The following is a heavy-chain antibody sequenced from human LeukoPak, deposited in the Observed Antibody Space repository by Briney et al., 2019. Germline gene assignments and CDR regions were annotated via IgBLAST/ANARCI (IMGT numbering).Heavy chain of an antibody. CDR1: GFSVSSNY. V-gene: IGHV3-53*01. CDR2: LYSAGST. D-gene: IGHD6-19*01. Sequence: AGGSLRLSCAASGFSVSSNYMIWVRQAPGKGLEWVSVLYSAGSTYFAYSVKGRFTISRDNSKNTLYLQMNSLKPEDTAVYYCASGGDPQWLVHGEYWGQGTLVTVSS. CDR3: ASGGDPQWLVHGEY. J-gene: IGHJ4*02.